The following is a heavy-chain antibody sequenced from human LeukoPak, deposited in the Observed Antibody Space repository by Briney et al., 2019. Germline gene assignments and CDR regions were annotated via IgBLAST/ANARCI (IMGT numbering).Heavy chain of an antibody. Sequence: GESLKISCKGSGYSFTTYWIGWVRQMPGKGLEWMGIIYPGDSDTRYSPSFQGQVTISADTSISTAYMELSRLRSDDTAVYYCARVGRSSDKRRYYYYYMDVWGKGTTVTASS. CDR1: GYSFTTYW. D-gene: IGHD6-6*01. V-gene: IGHV5-51*01. J-gene: IGHJ6*03. CDR2: IYPGDSDT. CDR3: ARVGRSSDKRRYYYYYMDV.